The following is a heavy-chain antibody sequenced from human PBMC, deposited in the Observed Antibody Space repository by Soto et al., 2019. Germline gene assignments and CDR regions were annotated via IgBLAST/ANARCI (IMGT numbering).Heavy chain of an antibody. D-gene: IGHD6-19*01. CDR3: ARDPGSSGWYLSHFDP. Sequence: GGSLRLSCAASGFTFSSYSMNWVRQGPGKGLEWVSSISSSSSYIYYADSVKGRFTISRDSAKNSLYLQMNSLRAEDTAVYYCARDPGSSGWYLSHFDPWGQGTLVTVSS. V-gene: IGHV3-21*01. J-gene: IGHJ5*02. CDR1: GFTFSSYS. CDR2: ISSSSSYI.